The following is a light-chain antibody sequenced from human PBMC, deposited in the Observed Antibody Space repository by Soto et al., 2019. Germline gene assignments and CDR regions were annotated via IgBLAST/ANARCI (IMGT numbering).Light chain of an antibody. CDR3: QQYGSSPNT. CDR2: GAS. Sequence: ETVLTQSPGTLSLSPGERATLSCRASQSVSSNFLAWYQQKPGQAPRLLIYGASSRATGIPDRFSGGGSGTDFTLTISRLEPEDFAVYSCQQYGSSPNTFGQGTRLEIK. CDR1: QSVSSNF. V-gene: IGKV3-20*01. J-gene: IGKJ5*01.